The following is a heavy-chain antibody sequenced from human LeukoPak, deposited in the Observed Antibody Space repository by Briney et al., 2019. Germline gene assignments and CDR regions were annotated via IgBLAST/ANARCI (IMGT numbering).Heavy chain of an antibody. D-gene: IGHD6-13*01. CDR2: INHSGST. J-gene: IGHJ4*02. Sequence: SETLSLTCAVYGGSFSGYYWSWIRQPPGKGLEWIGEINHSGSTNYNPSLRSRVTISVDTSKNQFSLKLSSVTAADTAVYYCARGGVGSSWYYMTFPPDYWGQGTLVTVSS. V-gene: IGHV4-34*01. CDR3: ARGGVGSSWYYMTFPPDY. CDR1: GGSFSGYY.